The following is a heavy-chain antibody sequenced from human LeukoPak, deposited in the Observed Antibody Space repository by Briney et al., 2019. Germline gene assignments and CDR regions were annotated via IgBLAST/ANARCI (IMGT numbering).Heavy chain of an antibody. Sequence: SETLSLTCTVSGGSISSYYWSWIRQPAGKGLEWIGRIYTSGSTNYNPSLKSRVTMSVDTSKNQFSLKLSSVTAADTAVYYCAREAYYYDSSGYLKLEYYYYYYMDVWGKGTTVTVSS. CDR1: GGSISSYY. D-gene: IGHD3-22*01. J-gene: IGHJ6*03. CDR2: IYTSGST. CDR3: AREAYYYDSSGYLKLEYYYYYYMDV. V-gene: IGHV4-4*07.